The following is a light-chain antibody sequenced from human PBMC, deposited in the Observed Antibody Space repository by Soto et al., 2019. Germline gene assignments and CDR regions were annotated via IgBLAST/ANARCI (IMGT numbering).Light chain of an antibody. V-gene: IGLV2-14*01. J-gene: IGLJ2*01. CDR2: EVS. Sequence: QSALTQPASVSGSPGQPITVSCTGTSRDVGGYNYVSWYQQHPGKAPKLMIYEVSNRPSGVSDRFSGSKSDNTASLTISGLQAEDEADHYCSSYTSISTLVFGGGTKLTVL. CDR1: SRDVGGYNY. CDR3: SSYTSISTLV.